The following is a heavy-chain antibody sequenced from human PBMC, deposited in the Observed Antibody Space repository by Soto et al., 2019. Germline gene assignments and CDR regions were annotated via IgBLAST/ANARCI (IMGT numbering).Heavy chain of an antibody. CDR1: GYTFTGFH. CDR3: ARGSVGPTTDFDY. CDR2: INPNGGGR. D-gene: IGHD1-26*01. J-gene: IGHJ4*02. V-gene: IGHV1-2*04. Sequence: ASVKVSCKASGYTFTGFHKHWVRQAPGQGLEWMGWINPNGGGRNYAQKFQGWVTMTRDTSISTAYMELSRLKSDDTAVYYCARGSVGPTTDFDYWGQGTLVTVSS.